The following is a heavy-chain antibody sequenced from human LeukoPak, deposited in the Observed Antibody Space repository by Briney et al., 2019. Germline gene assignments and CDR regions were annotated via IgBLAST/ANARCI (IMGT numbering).Heavy chain of an antibody. CDR1: GGSFSNYA. J-gene: IGHJ5*02. D-gene: IGHD3-10*01. V-gene: IGHV1-18*01. CDR2: ISAYNGNT. CDR3: ARALWFGELSANWFDP. Sequence: ASVKVSCKASGGSFSNYAISWVRQAPGQGLEWMGWISAYNGNTNYAQKLQGRVTMTTDTSTSTAYMELRSLRSDDTAVYYCARALWFGELSANWFDPWGQGTLVTVSS.